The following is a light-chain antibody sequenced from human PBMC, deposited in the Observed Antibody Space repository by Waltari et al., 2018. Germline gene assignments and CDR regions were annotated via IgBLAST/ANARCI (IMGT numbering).Light chain of an antibody. CDR3: QQYNSYSQT. J-gene: IGKJ1*01. CDR1: QRVSSW. CDR2: DAS. Sequence: DIQMTQSPSTLSASGGDRVTITCRASQRVSSWLAWYQQKPGKAPKLLIYDASSLESGVPSRFSGSGSGTEFTLTITSLQPDDFATYYCQQYNSYSQTFGQGTKVEIK. V-gene: IGKV1-5*01.